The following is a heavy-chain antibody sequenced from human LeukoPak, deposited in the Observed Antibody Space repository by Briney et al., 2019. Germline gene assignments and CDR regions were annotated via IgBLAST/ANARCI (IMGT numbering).Heavy chain of an antibody. V-gene: IGHV3-73*01. CDR3: TIRYSSSWRDY. Sequence: GGCLRPSYAASGFTFSGSGMGSVRQASGNWLEWVGRIRSKANSYATAYAGSVKGRFTISRDDSKNTADLQMNSRKTEDTAVYYCTIRYSSSWRDYWGQGTLVTVSS. J-gene: IGHJ4*02. CDR2: IRSKANSYAT. D-gene: IGHD6-13*01. CDR1: GFTFSGSG.